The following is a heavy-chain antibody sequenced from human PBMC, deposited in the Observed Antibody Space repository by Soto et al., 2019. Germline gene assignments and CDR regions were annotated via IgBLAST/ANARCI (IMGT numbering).Heavy chain of an antibody. CDR3: ARDRDYGDYVFGDY. CDR2: IIPILGIA. Sequence: QVQLVQSGAEVKKPGSSVKVSCKASGGTFSSYTISWVRQAPGQGLEWMGRIIPILGIANYAQKFQGRVTITAYKSTSTAYMELSSLRSEDTAVYYCARDRDYGDYVFGDYWGQGTLVTVSS. CDR1: GGTFSSYT. D-gene: IGHD4-17*01. V-gene: IGHV1-69*08. J-gene: IGHJ4*02.